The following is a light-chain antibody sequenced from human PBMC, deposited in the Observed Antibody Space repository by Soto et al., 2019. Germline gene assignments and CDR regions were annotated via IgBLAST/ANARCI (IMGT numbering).Light chain of an antibody. J-gene: IGKJ1*01. Sequence: DIQMTKSPSTLSASVGDRVTITCRASQSISSWLAWYQQKPGKAPKVLIYDASSLKSGVPSRFSGSGSGTEFTLTIRSLQPDDIATYYCQQYSSYSAWTFGEGTKVDIK. CDR3: QQYSSYSAWT. CDR2: DAS. V-gene: IGKV1-5*01. CDR1: QSISSW.